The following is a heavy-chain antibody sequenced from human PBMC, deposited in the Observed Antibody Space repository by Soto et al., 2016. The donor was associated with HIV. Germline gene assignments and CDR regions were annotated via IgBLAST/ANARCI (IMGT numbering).Heavy chain of an antibody. V-gene: IGHV3-23*01. J-gene: IGHJ4*02. D-gene: IGHD1-1*01. CDR2: IHGSGDTA. CDR3: AKGLGNTIGQTGD. Sequence: EVQLLESGGGLVQPGGSLRLSCAASGLIFNNYAMSWVHQAPGKGLEWVSSIHGSGDTAYYADSVKGRFVISRDNFRNTLFLQMNNLRVEDTATYYCAKGLGNTIGQTGDWGQGTLVIVSS. CDR1: GLIFNNYA.